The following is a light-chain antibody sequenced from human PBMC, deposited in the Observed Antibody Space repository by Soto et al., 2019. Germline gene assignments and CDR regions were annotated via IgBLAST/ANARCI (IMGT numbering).Light chain of an antibody. V-gene: IGKV3-20*01. Sequence: DIVLTQSPGTLSLSPGERATLSCRASQSVSSSYLAWYQQKPGQAPRLLIYDSSTRATGIPDRFRGSGSGTDFSLTINRLEPEDFAVYYCQQYGSSVYTFGQGNKLEIK. CDR1: QSVSSSY. CDR3: QQYGSSVYT. J-gene: IGKJ2*01. CDR2: DSS.